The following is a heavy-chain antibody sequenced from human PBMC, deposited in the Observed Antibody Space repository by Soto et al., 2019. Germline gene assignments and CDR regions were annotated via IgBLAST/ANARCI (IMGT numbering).Heavy chain of an antibody. V-gene: IGHV4-59*08. D-gene: IGHD3-3*01. CDR1: GGSISSYY. CDR3: ARVPYYDFWSGYYPNWFDP. Sequence: SETLSLTCTVSGGSISSYYWSWIRQPPGKGLEWIGYIYYSGSTNYNPSLKSRVTISVDTSKNQFSLKLSSVTAADTAVYYCARVPYYDFWSGYYPNWFDPWGQGTLVTVSS. J-gene: IGHJ5*02. CDR2: IYYSGST.